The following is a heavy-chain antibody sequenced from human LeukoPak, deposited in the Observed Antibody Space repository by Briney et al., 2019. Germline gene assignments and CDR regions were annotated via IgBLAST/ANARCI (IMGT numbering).Heavy chain of an antibody. V-gene: IGHV4-38-2*01. CDR3: ASWGRRSYYFDY. Sequence: SETLSLTCAVSGYSISSGYYWGWIRQPPGKGLEWIGSIYHSGSTYYNPSLKSRVTISVDTSKNQFSLKLSSVTAADTAVYYCASWGRRSYYFDYWGQGTLVTVSS. CDR2: IYHSGST. D-gene: IGHD7-27*01. J-gene: IGHJ4*02. CDR1: GYSISSGYY.